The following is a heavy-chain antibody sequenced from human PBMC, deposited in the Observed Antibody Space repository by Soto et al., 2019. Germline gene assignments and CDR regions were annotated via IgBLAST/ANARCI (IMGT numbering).Heavy chain of an antibody. CDR3: ASEITIFGVAKFDP. J-gene: IGHJ5*02. CDR2: IYYSGIT. CDR1: GGSVSSGSYY. D-gene: IGHD3-3*01. V-gene: IGHV4-61*01. Sequence: SETLSLTCTVSGGSVSSGSYYWSWIRQPPGKGLEWIGYIYYSGITNYNPSLKSRVTISVDTSKNQFSLKLSSVTAADTAVYYCASEITIFGVAKFDPWGQGTLVTVSS.